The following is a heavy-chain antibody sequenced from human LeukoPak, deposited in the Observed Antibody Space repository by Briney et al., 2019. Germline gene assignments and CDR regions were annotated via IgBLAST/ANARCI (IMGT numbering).Heavy chain of an antibody. CDR1: GSRSTSYW. D-gene: IGHD3-22*01. CDR2: IYPGDSDT. CDR3: ARRSGIVVAPRSDAFDI. Sequence: GESLQIPWKGSGSRSTSYWIGWSRQMPGKGPERMGIIYPGDSDTRYSPSFQGQVPISADKSISTAYLQWSSLKASDTAMYYCARRSGIVVAPRSDAFDIWGQGTMVTVSS. J-gene: IGHJ3*02. V-gene: IGHV5-51*01.